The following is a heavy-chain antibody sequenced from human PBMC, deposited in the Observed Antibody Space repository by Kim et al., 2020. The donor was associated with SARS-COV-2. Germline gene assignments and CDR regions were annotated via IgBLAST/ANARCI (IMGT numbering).Heavy chain of an antibody. J-gene: IGHJ5*01. D-gene: IGHD3-9*01. V-gene: IGHV4-39*01. Sequence: SETLSLTCTVSGGSISSSYYYWGWIRQPPGKGLDWFGPVYYSGTSYYNPSAKSRVTISVDTSENQFSLKLTSVTAADTAVYCCARSYDDILSGHNWFDA. CDR2: VYYSGTS. CDR1: GGSISSSYYY. CDR3: ARSYDDILSGHNWFDA.